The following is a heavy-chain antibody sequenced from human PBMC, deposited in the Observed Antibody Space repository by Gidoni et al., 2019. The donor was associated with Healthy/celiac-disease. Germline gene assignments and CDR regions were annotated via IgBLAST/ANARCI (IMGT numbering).Heavy chain of an antibody. V-gene: IGHV3-66*02. Sequence: EVQLVESGGGLVQPGGSLLLSCAASGFTVSSNYMSWVRQAPGKGLEWVSVIYSGGSTYYADSVKGRFTISRDNSKNTLYLQMNSLRAEDTAVYYCARAWEWLHFDYWGQGTLVTVSS. D-gene: IGHD5-12*01. CDR2: IYSGGST. J-gene: IGHJ4*02. CDR3: ARAWEWLHFDY. CDR1: GFTVSSNY.